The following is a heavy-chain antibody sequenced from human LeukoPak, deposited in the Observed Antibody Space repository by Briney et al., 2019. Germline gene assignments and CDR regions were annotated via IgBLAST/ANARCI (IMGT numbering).Heavy chain of an antibody. CDR1: GGSISSSSYY. CDR2: IYYSGST. J-gene: IGHJ4*02. V-gene: IGHV4-39*07. D-gene: IGHD3-3*01. Sequence: SETLSLTCNVSGGSISSSSYYWGWIRQPPGKGLEWLGSIYYSGSTYYNPSLKSRVTISVNTSKNQFSLKLSSVTAADTAVYYWARGDVVFWSGYYTGYFDYWGQGTLVTVSS. CDR3: ARGDVVFWSGYYTGYFDY.